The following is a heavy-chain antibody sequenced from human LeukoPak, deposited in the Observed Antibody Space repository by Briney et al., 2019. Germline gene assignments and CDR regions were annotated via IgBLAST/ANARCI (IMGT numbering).Heavy chain of an antibody. CDR2: IGTAGDT. D-gene: IGHD3-16*02. CDR3: ARASSYDAFDI. V-gene: IGHV3-13*01. CDR1: EFTFDNYA. J-gene: IGHJ3*02. Sequence: GGSLRLSCAASEFTFDNYAMSWVRQAPGKGLEWVSAIGTAGDTYYPGSVKGRFTISRENATNSLYLQMNSLRAGDTAVYYCARASSYDAFDIWGQGTMVTVSS.